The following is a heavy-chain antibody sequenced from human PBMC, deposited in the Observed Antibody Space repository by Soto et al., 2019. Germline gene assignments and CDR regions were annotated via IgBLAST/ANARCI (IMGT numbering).Heavy chain of an antibody. CDR3: AKDNPSVHQ. J-gene: IGHJ4*02. Sequence: QVQLVESGGGVVQPGRSRRLSCAASGFTFSASGMHWVRQAPGKGLEWVAHIWYDGSNTYYADSVKGRFTISRDNSKDTLYLQMNNLRAEDTAVYYCAKDNPSVHQWGQGTLVTVSS. CDR1: GFTFSASG. V-gene: IGHV3-33*06. CDR2: IWYDGSNT.